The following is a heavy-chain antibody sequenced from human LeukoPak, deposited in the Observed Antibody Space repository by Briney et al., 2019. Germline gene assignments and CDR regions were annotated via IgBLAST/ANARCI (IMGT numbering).Heavy chain of an antibody. CDR3: ARQGSEIDY. CDR2: ISSSGDTI. Sequence: PGGSLRLSCAASGFTLSHYYMTWIRQAPGKGLEWLSCISSSGDTIYYADSVKGRFTVSRDNAENSLYLQMNSLRAEETAMYYCARQGSEIDYWGQGTPVTVSS. CDR1: GFTLSHYY. V-gene: IGHV3-11*01. J-gene: IGHJ4*02.